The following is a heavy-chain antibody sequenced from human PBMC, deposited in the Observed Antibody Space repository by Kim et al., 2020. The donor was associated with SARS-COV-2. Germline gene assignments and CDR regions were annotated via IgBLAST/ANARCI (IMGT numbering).Heavy chain of an antibody. J-gene: IGHJ4*02. Sequence: ASVKVSCKASGYTFHTYAMHWMRQAPGQRLEWMGWVDGGNGNTKSSQNFQGRVTITRDRSATTAYMELSSLRSEDTAVYYCAREETDSYGYRAFDYWGQGTPVTVYS. V-gene: IGHV1-3*01. CDR3: AREETDSYGYRAFDY. D-gene: IGHD5-18*01. CDR1: GYTFHTYA. CDR2: VDGGNGNT.